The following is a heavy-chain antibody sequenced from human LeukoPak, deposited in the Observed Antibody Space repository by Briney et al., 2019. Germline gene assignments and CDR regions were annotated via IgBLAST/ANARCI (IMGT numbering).Heavy chain of an antibody. CDR3: AARRLTVTTEIDY. Sequence: PGGSLRLSCAASGFTFSSYSMNWVRQAPGKGLEWVSSISSSSSYIYYADSVKGQFTISRDNSKNTLYLQMNSLRAEDTAVYYCAARRLTVTTEIDYWGQGTLVTVSS. CDR2: ISSSSSYI. D-gene: IGHD4-17*01. J-gene: IGHJ4*02. V-gene: IGHV3-21*01. CDR1: GFTFSSYS.